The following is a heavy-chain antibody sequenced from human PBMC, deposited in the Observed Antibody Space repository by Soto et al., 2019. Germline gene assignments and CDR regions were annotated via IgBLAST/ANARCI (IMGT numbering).Heavy chain of an antibody. D-gene: IGHD3-10*01. V-gene: IGHV1-69*01. CDR1: GGTFSSYA. CDR2: IIPIFGTA. CDR3: ARDSMVRGVIIGNYYYYYGMDA. J-gene: IGHJ6*02. Sequence: QVQLVQSGAEVKKPGSSVKVSCKASGGTFSSYAISWVRQAPGQGLEWMGGIIPIFGTANYAQKFQGRVTITADESTSTAYMELSSLRSEDTAVYYCARDSMVRGVIIGNYYYYYGMDAWGQGTTVTVSS.